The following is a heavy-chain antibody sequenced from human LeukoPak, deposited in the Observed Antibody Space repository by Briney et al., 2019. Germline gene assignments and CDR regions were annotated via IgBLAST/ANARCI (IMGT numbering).Heavy chain of an antibody. Sequence: ASVKVSCKASGYTFANYGLTWVRQAPGQGLEWVGWISSYNGKTNYGKNVQGRVTMTTDTSTSTAYMELRSLRSDDTAIYYCARNYDSSKDGNDYWGQGTLVTVSS. V-gene: IGHV1-18*01. D-gene: IGHD3-22*01. CDR2: ISSYNGKT. J-gene: IGHJ4*02. CDR3: ARNYDSSKDGNDY. CDR1: GYTFANYG.